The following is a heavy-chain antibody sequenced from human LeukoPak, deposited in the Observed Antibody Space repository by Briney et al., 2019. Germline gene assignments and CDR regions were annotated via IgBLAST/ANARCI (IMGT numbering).Heavy chain of an antibody. CDR3: AKGIPYYYDSSGGEFDY. J-gene: IGHJ4*02. CDR1: GLTFSSYA. D-gene: IGHD3-22*01. V-gene: IGHV3-23*01. CDR2: ISGSGGST. Sequence: PGGSLRLSCAASGLTFSSYAMSWVRQAPGRGLEWVSAISGSGGSTYYADSVKGRFTISRDNSKNTLYLQMNSLRAEDTAVYYCAKGIPYYYDSSGGEFDYWGQGTLVTVSS.